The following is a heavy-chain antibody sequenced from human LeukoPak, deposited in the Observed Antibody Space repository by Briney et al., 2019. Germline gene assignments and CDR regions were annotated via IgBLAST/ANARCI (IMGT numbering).Heavy chain of an antibody. D-gene: IGHD2-2*01. CDR3: ARDQEYQLLQ. Sequence: PGGSLRLSCAASGFTFSSYSMNWVRQAPGKGLEWVSYISSSSTIYYADSVKGRFTISSDNAKNSLYLQMNSLRDEDTAVYYCARDQEYQLLQWGQGTLVTVPS. CDR2: ISSSSTI. V-gene: IGHV3-48*02. J-gene: IGHJ4*02. CDR1: GFTFSSYS.